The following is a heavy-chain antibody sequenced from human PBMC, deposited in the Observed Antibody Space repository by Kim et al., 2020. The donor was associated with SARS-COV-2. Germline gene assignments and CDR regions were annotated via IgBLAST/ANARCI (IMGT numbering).Heavy chain of an antibody. D-gene: IGHD3-3*01. Sequence: GGSLRLSCAASGFTFSSYDMHWVRQATGKGLEWVSAIGTAGDTYYPGSVKGRFTISRENAKNSLYLQMNSLRAGDTAVYYCAREYTIFVVVNYGMDVWGQGTTVTVSS. CDR3: AREYTIFVVVNYGMDV. CDR2: IGTAGDT. V-gene: IGHV3-13*04. CDR1: GFTFSSYD. J-gene: IGHJ6*02.